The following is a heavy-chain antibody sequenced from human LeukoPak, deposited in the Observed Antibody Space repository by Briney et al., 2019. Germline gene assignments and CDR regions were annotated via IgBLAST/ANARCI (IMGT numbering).Heavy chain of an antibody. CDR1: GGSISSSSYY. D-gene: IGHD1-26*01. CDR2: IYYSGST. J-gene: IGHJ5*02. V-gene: IGHV4-39*01. CDR3: ARARDTTSGSNWFDP. Sequence: SETLSLTCTVSGGSISSSSYYWGWIRQPPGKGLEWIGSIYYSGSTYYNSSLKSRVTISVDTSKNQFSLKLSSVTAADTAVYYCARARDTTSGSNWFDPWGQGTLVTVSS.